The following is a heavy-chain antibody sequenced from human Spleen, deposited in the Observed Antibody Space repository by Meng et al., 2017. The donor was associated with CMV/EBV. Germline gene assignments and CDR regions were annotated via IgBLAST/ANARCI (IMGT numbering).Heavy chain of an antibody. CDR1: GFSLNTYI. J-gene: IGHJ6*02. Sequence: GESLKISCTASGFSLNTYIGHWVRQAPGKGLEWVAVIWYDGSNKYYADSVKGRFTISRDNSKNTLYLQMNSLRAEDTAVYYCARDRYYAMDVWGQGTTVTVSS. CDR3: ARDRYYAMDV. V-gene: IGHV3-33*08. CDR2: IWYDGSNK.